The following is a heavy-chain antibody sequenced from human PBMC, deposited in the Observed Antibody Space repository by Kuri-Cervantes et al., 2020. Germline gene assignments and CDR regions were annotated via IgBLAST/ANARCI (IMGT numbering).Heavy chain of an antibody. Sequence: GESLKISCAASGFTFSSYSMNWVRQAPGKGLEWVSSISSSSYINYADSVKGRFTISRDNATNSLYLQMNSLRAEDTTVYYCHGDYVGQDGWPTDYWGQGTLVTVSS. D-gene: IGHD4-17*01. V-gene: IGHV3-21*01. J-gene: IGHJ4*02. CDR3: HGDYVGQDGWPTDY. CDR1: GFTFSSYS. CDR2: ISSSSYI.